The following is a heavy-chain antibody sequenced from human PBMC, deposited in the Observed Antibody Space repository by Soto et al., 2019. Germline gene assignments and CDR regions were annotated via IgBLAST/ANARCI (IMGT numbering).Heavy chain of an antibody. CDR1: GFTFSNYS. J-gene: IGHJ4*02. D-gene: IGHD2-2*01. CDR2: ISRLSSYI. CDR3: ARRILCSSTSCYWGFYY. V-gene: IGHV3-21*01. Sequence: EVQLVESGGGLVKPGGSLRLSCAASGFTFSNYSMNWVRQAPGKGLEWVSSISRLSSYIYYADSVKGRFTISRDNAKNSLYLQMNSLRAEDTAVYYCARRILCSSTSCYWGFYYWGQGTLVTVSS.